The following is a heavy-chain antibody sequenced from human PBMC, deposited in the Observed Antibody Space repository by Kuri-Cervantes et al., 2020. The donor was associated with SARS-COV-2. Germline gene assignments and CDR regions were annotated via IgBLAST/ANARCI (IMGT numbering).Heavy chain of an antibody. CDR3: ARVVSRTIFGVVKPDAFDI. J-gene: IGHJ3*02. V-gene: IGHV4-39*01. D-gene: IGHD3-3*01. CDR2: VYYSGTT. CDR1: GGSTSSQSYY. Sequence: SETLSLTCTVSGGSTSSQSYYWGWIRQPPGKGLEWIGSVYYSGTTYYNPSLKSRVTISLDTSKNQLSLNLNSVTAADTAVYCCARVVSRTIFGVVKPDAFDIWGQGTMVTVSS.